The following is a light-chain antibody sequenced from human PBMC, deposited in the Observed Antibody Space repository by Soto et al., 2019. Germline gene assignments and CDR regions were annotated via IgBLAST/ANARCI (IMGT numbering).Light chain of an antibody. V-gene: IGKV1-39*01. CDR2: AAS. CDR1: QSVRDY. Sequence: DTQMTQSPSSLSASVGDRVTIACRAGQSVRDYLNWYQQKPGKAPRLLIYAASSLQSGVPSRFSGSGSGTEFTLTISSLQPEDFATYYCQQSYSTPWTFGQGTKVDI. CDR3: QQSYSTPWT. J-gene: IGKJ1*01.